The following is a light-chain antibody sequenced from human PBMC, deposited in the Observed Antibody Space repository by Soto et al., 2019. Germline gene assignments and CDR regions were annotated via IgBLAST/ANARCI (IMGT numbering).Light chain of an antibody. CDR2: AAS. V-gene: IGKV1-27*01. Sequence: DIQMTQSPSSLSASVVDRVTITCRASQGISNYLAWYQQKPGKVPKLLIYAASTLQSGVPSRFSGSGSGTDFPLTISSRQPEDVATYYCQKYNSAPRTFGQGTKVEIK. J-gene: IGKJ1*01. CDR1: QGISNY. CDR3: QKYNSAPRT.